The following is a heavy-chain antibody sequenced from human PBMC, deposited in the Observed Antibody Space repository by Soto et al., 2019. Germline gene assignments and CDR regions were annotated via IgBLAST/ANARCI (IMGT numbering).Heavy chain of an antibody. V-gene: IGHV3-23*01. J-gene: IGHJ4*02. Sequence: GGSLRLSCAASVFPVSSYSMTWVRPAPGKGLEWDSSISESGDSTSYAESVRGRFTISRDDSKNTLYLQMNSLRAEDTAVYSCAKSRIQGWTKGLYDHWGQGTLVTVS. CDR1: VFPVSSYS. CDR2: ISESGDST. D-gene: IGHD5-18*01. CDR3: AKSRIQGWTKGLYDH.